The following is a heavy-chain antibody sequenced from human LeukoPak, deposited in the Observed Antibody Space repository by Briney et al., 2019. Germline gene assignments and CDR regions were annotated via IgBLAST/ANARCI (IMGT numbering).Heavy chain of an antibody. CDR3: ARDRGGPGGY. J-gene: IGHJ4*02. CDR1: LWTVTGYY. D-gene: IGHD1-14*01. V-gene: IGHV1-2*06. Sequence: ASVKVSCKACLWTVTGYYMHWARQAPGQGLEWMGRINPNSGGTNYAQKFQGRVTMTRDTSISTAYMELSRLRSDDTAVYYCARDRGGPGGYWGQGTLVTVSS. CDR2: INPNSGGT.